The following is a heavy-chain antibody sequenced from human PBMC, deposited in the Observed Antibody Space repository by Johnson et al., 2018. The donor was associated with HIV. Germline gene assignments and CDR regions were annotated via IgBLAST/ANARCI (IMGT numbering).Heavy chain of an antibody. CDR1: GFTFSSYW. J-gene: IGHJ3*02. V-gene: IGHV3-74*02. CDR2: VNSDGSST. D-gene: IGHD3-16*01. Sequence: VQLVESGGGLVKPGGSLRLSCAASGFTFSSYWMHWVRQAPGKGLVWVSRVNSDGSSTSYADSVKGRFTISRDNAKNTLYLQMNSLRAEDTAVYYCARGGARPYDAFDIWGQGTMVTVSS. CDR3: ARGGARPYDAFDI.